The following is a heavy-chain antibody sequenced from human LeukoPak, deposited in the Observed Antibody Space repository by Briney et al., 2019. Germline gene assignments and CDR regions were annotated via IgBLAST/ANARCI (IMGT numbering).Heavy chain of an antibody. CDR2: VYSSGST. Sequence: SETLSLTCTVSGGSISSYYWSWIRQPAGKGLEWIGHVYSSGSTYYNPSLKSRVSMSIDTSNNQFSLRMFSMTVADTAVYYCARGGASSLPFDYWGQGTLVTVSS. D-gene: IGHD6-13*01. CDR3: ARGGASSLPFDY. CDR1: GGSISSYY. J-gene: IGHJ4*02. V-gene: IGHV4-4*07.